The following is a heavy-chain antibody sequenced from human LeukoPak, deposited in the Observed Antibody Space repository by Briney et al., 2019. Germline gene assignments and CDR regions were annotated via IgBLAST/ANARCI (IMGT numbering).Heavy chain of an antibody. CDR1: EFTFSDYY. CDR3: ARGNRWPSTFDI. V-gene: IGHV3-11*04. Sequence: GGSLRLSCAASEFTFSDYYMSWIRQAPGKGLEWVAYISTSGSTIYYADSVKGRFTISGDNAKNSLYLQMNCLRAEDTAIYYCARGNRWPSTFDIWGQGTMVTVSS. CDR2: ISTSGSTI. D-gene: IGHD4-23*01. J-gene: IGHJ3*02.